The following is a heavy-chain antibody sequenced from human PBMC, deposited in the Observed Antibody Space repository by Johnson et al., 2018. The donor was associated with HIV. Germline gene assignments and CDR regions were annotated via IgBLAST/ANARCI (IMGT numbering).Heavy chain of an antibody. V-gene: IGHV3-66*02. CDR1: GITVGTNY. J-gene: IGHJ3*02. Sequence: EQLVESGGGVVQPGGSLRLSCAASGITVGTNYMSWVRQAPGKGLEWVSVIFSVGDVYYADSVKGRFIISRDNSKSTLYLQLNSLRAEDTAVYFCASGPTPGVEARGALGGAFDIWGQGTMVTVSS. CDR2: IFSVGDV. D-gene: IGHD6-6*01. CDR3: ASGPTPGVEARGALGGAFDI.